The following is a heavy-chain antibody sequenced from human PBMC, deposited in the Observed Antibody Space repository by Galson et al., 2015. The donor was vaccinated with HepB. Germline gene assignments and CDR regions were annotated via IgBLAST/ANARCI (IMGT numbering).Heavy chain of an antibody. Sequence: SLRLSCAASGFTFDDYAMHWVRQAPGKGLEWVSGISWNSGSIGYADSVKGRFTISRDNAKNSLYLQMNSLRAEDTALYYCAKDSLGGIAKGGFDYWGQGTLVTVSS. CDR2: ISWNSGSI. CDR1: GFTFDDYA. J-gene: IGHJ4*02. CDR3: AKDSLGGIAKGGFDY. D-gene: IGHD1-26*01. V-gene: IGHV3-9*01.